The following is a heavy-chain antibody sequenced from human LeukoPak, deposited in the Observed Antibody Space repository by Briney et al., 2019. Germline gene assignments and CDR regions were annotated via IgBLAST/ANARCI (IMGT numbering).Heavy chain of an antibody. Sequence: GGSLRLACAASVLTFSSYEMDWVRQAPEKGLEWVSCISSSGSTIYYADSVKGRFTISRDNAKNSLYLQMNSLRAEDTAVYYCARTFFSGSYSGGLDYWGQGTLVTVSS. D-gene: IGHD1-26*01. CDR1: VLTFSSYE. J-gene: IGHJ4*02. V-gene: IGHV3-48*03. CDR3: ARTFFSGSYSGGLDY. CDR2: ISSSGSTI.